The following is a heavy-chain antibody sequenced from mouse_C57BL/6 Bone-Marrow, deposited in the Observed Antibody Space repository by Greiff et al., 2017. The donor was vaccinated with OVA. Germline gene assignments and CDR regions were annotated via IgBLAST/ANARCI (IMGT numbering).Heavy chain of an antibody. D-gene: IGHD1-1*01. CDR3: ARSGVTTVVVDY. V-gene: IGHV1-64*01. CDR2: IHPNSGST. CDR1: GYTFTSYW. Sequence: QVQLQQPGAELVKPGASVKLSCKASGYTFTSYWMHWVKQRPGQGLEWIGRIHPNSGSTNYNEKFKSKATLTVDKSSSTAYMQLSSLTSEDSAVYYCARSGVTTVVVDYWGQGTALTVTA. J-gene: IGHJ2*01.